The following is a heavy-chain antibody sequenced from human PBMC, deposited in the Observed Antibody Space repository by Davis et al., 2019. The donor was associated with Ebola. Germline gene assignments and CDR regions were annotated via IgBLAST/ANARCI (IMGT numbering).Heavy chain of an antibody. J-gene: IGHJ3*02. CDR3: AREGGRYYDSSGYVFDI. Sequence: ASVTVSCKASGYRFTSYYMHWVRPAPGQGLEWMGIINPITGGTSYAQNFQVRVNMTRDTSTSTVYMELSSLRSEDTAVYYCAREGGRYYDSSGYVFDIWGQGTMVKVSS. CDR1: GYRFTSYY. D-gene: IGHD3-22*01. V-gene: IGHV1-46*01. CDR2: INPITGGT.